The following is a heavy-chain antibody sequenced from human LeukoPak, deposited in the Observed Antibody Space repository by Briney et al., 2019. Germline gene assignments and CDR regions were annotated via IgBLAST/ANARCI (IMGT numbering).Heavy chain of an antibody. V-gene: IGHV3-33*01. Sequence: GGSLRLSCAASGFTFRNHGMHWVRQAPGKGLEWVAIIWYDGSNKYYADSVKGRFTISRDNSKNTLYLQMNSPRAEDTAVYYCVRDRGALQYFDFWGQGTLVTVSS. D-gene: IGHD5-24*01. J-gene: IGHJ4*02. CDR3: VRDRGALQYFDF. CDR1: GFTFRNHG. CDR2: IWYDGSNK.